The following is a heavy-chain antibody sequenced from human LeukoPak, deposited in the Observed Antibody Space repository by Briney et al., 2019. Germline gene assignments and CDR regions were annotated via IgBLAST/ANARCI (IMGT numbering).Heavy chain of an antibody. CDR1: GYTFTGYY. V-gene: IGHV1-2*04. D-gene: IGHD2-21*02. CDR3: ARVEVTAIPNDAFDI. Sequence: GASVKVSCKASGYTFTGYYMHWVRQAPGQGLEWMGWINPNSGGTNYAQKFQGWVTMTRDTSISTAYMELSRLRSDDTAVYYCARVEVTAIPNDAFDIWGQGTMVTVSS. J-gene: IGHJ3*02. CDR2: INPNSGGT.